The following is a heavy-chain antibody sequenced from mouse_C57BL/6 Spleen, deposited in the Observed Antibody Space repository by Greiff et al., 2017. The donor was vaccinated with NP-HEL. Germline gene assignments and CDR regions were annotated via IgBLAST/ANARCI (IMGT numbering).Heavy chain of an antibody. V-gene: IGHV5-17*01. CDR2: ISSGSSTI. CDR3: ARGYYGRSDGYYYAMDY. CDR1: GFTFSDYG. Sequence: EVQRVESGGGLVKPGGSLKLSCAASGFTFSDYGMHWVRQAPEKGLEWVAYISSGSSTIYYADTVKGRFTISRDNAKNTLFLQMTSLRSEDTAMYYCARGYYGRSDGYYYAMDYGGQGTSVTVSS. J-gene: IGHJ4*01. D-gene: IGHD1-1*01.